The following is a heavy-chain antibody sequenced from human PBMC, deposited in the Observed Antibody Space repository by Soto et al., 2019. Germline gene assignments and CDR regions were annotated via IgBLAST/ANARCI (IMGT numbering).Heavy chain of an antibody. V-gene: IGHV1-69*01. CDR2: VIPLFDTA. J-gene: IGHJ6*02. CDR1: GGIFTNNA. D-gene: IGHD5-18*01. Sequence: QVQVVQSGAEVKKPGSSVKVSCKVSGGIFTNNAISWVRQAPGQGLEWLGGVIPLFDTAYYAQIFRGRLRISADGATTTPYMELSGLTSADTAVYFCATGGHNDGYNFCPGMDVWGQGTTVTVS. CDR3: ATGGHNDGYNFCPGMDV.